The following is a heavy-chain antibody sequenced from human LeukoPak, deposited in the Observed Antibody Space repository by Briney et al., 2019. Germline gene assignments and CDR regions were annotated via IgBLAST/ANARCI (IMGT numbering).Heavy chain of an antibody. J-gene: IGHJ4*02. CDR1: GGSFSGYY. CDR3: ARDQGGRADS. V-gene: IGHV4-34*01. D-gene: IGHD3-10*01. CDR2: INHSGST. Sequence: SETLSLTCAVYGGSFSGYYWSWIRQPPGKGLEWIWEINHSGSTNYNPSLKSRVTISVDTSKNQFSLKLSSVTAADTAVYYCARDQGGRADSWGQGTLVTVSS.